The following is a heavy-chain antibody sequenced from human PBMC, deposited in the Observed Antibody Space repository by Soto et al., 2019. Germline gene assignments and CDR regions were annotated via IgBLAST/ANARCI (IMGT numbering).Heavy chain of an antibody. CDR2: INPNNGDT. Sequence: ASVNVSCKASGYTFTGYYIHLFRHSPVQGLEWMGWINPNNGDTNYALKFQSRVTMTRDTSISTAYMDLSRLRSDDTALYFCARIKLYSDRTGALDHWGQGTLVTVSS. V-gene: IGHV1-2*02. J-gene: IGHJ4*02. CDR1: GYTFTGYY. D-gene: IGHD7-27*01. CDR3: ARIKLYSDRTGALDH.